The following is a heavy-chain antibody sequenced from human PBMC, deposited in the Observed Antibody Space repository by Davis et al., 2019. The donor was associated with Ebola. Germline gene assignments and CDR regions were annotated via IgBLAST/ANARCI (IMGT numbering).Heavy chain of an antibody. CDR1: GFIFSNYW. Sequence: PGGSLRLSCAASGFIFSNYWMSWVRQAPGKGLEWVANIKQDGSEKYYVDSVKGRFTISRDNAKNSLYLQMNSLRAEDTAVYYCARDEPRDSSGYDAFDIWGQGTMVTVSS. V-gene: IGHV3-7*03. J-gene: IGHJ3*02. D-gene: IGHD3-22*01. CDR3: ARDEPRDSSGYDAFDI. CDR2: IKQDGSEK.